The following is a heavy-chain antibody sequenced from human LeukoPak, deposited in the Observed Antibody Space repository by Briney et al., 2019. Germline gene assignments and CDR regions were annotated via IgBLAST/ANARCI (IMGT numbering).Heavy chain of an antibody. CDR1: GFSLSSYF. CDR3: AREASSNYHVFDS. CDR2: ITNTGRST. Sequence: GGSLRLSCEASGFSLSSYFMSWIRQAPGKGLEWVSYITNTGRSTNYADAVKGRFTISRNNAKQSVYLEMTDLRAEDTADYYCAREASSNYHVFDSWGQGTLVTVSS. D-gene: IGHD1-1*01. J-gene: IGHJ4*02. V-gene: IGHV3-11*04.